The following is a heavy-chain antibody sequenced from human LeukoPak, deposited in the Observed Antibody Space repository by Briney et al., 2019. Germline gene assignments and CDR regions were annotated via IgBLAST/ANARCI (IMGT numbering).Heavy chain of an antibody. J-gene: IGHJ4*02. D-gene: IGHD2-15*01. Sequence: SETLSLTCAVYGGSFSGYYWSWIRQPPGKRLEWIGEINHSGSTNYNPSLKSRVTISVDTSKNQFSLKLSSVTAADTAVYYCASQGKACSGGSCYSGVRYFDYWGQGTLVTVSS. CDR3: ASQGKACSGGSCYSGVRYFDY. CDR2: INHSGST. V-gene: IGHV4-34*01. CDR1: GGSFSGYY.